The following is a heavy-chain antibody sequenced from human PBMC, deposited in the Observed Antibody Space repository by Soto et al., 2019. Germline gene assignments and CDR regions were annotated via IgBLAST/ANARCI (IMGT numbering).Heavy chain of an antibody. J-gene: IGHJ6*02. V-gene: IGHV1-69*13. Sequence: AASVKVSCKASIGEPSGGTFRSFAFSWVRQAPGHGLEWMGGFIPFFGSANYAQKFQDRVTFTADESTSTAYMDLRGLTSDDTAVYYCASGGATVPSRNYYYYNGLDVWGQGTAVTVSS. CDR3: ASGGATVPSRNYYYYNGLDV. CDR1: IGEPSGGTFRSFA. CDR2: FIPFFGSA. D-gene: IGHD1-1*01.